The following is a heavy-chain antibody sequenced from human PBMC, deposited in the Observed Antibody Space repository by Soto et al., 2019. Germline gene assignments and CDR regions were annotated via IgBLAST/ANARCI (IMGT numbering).Heavy chain of an antibody. CDR2: INHSGST. CDR1: GGSFSGYY. V-gene: IGHV4-34*01. D-gene: IGHD5-18*01. CDR3: ARGQGGYSYGLDY. J-gene: IGHJ4*02. Sequence: QVQLQQWGAGLLKPSETLSLTCAVYGGSFSGYYWSWIRQPPGKGLEWIGEINHSGSTNYNPSLKSRVTISVDPSKNQFSLKLSSVTAADTAVYYCARGQGGYSYGLDYWGQGTLVTVSS.